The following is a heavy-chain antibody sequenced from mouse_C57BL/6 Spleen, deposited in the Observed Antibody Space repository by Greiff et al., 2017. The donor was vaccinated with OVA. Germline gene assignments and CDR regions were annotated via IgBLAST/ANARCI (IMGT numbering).Heavy chain of an antibody. CDR1: GYTFTSYW. V-gene: IGHV1-53*01. J-gene: IGHJ4*01. Sequence: VQLQQPGTELVKPGASVKLSCKASGYTFTSYWMHWVKQRPGQGLEWIGNINPSNGGTNYSEKFKSKATLTVDKSSSTAYMQLSSLTSEDSAVYYCARSHYYGSSYVYAMDYWGQGTSVTVSS. CDR3: ARSHYYGSSYVYAMDY. CDR2: INPSNGGT. D-gene: IGHD1-1*01.